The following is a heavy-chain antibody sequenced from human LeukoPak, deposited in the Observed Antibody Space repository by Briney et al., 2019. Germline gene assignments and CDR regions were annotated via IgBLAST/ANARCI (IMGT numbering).Heavy chain of an antibody. CDR1: GFTFSSYA. J-gene: IGHJ3*02. Sequence: GGSLRLSCAASGFTFSSYAMSWVRQAPGKGLEWVSAISGSGGSTYYADSVKGRFTISRDNSKNTLYLQMNSLRAEDTAVYYCAKDLGTGSQPREFMERDDAFDIWGQGTMVTVSS. CDR2: ISGSGGST. V-gene: IGHV3-23*01. CDR3: AKDLGTGSQPREFMERDDAFDI. D-gene: IGHD3-16*01.